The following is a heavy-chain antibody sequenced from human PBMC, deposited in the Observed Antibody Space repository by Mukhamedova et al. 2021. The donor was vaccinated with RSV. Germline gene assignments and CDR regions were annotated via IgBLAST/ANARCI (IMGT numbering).Heavy chain of an antibody. D-gene: IGHD2-21*02. Sequence: GKGLEWVSGISGSGGSTYYADSVQGRFTISRDTSKNTVYLQMNSLRGEDTAVYYCAKGTHWGVHTSDWYAYDHWGRGTLVTVSS. CDR3: AKGTHWGVHTSDWYAYDH. V-gene: IGHV3-23*01. J-gene: IGHJ4*02. CDR2: ISGSGGST.